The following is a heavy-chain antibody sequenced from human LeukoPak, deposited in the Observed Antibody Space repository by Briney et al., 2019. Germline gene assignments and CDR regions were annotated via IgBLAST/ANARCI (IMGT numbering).Heavy chain of an antibody. D-gene: IGHD1-1*01. V-gene: IGHV4-59*01. J-gene: IGHJ6*02. Sequence: SETLSLTCTVSGGSTSSYYGNWIRQPPGKGLEWLGYIYHSGSPTYNPSLESRVSISLDPSKDQFSLRLNSVTAADTAVYHCARDVGFELDHSRDYYGMDVWGQGTTVIVSS. CDR2: IYHSGSP. CDR1: GGSTSSYY. CDR3: ARDVGFELDHSRDYYGMDV.